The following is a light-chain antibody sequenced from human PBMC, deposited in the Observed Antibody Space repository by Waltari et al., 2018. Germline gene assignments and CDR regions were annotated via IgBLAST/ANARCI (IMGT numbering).Light chain of an antibody. Sequence: DIQMTQSPSSLSASVGDRVTITCRASQSISSYLNWYQQKPGKAPKLLIYAASSLQSGVPSRFSGSGSETDFTLTFSSLQPEDFATYYCQQSYSTPWTFGQGTKVEIK. CDR1: QSISSY. V-gene: IGKV1-39*01. J-gene: IGKJ1*01. CDR2: AAS. CDR3: QQSYSTPWT.